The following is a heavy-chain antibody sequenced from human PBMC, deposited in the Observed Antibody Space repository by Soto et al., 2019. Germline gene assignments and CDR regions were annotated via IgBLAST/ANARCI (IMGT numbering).Heavy chain of an antibody. Sequence: AXGSLRLSCAAARFTFSNHGMHWVRQAPGKGLEWVGVISYDGSNKYYADSVKGRFTISRDNSKNTLYLQMTSLRTEDTAVYYCAKDRVESGLGEVDYWGQGTLVTVSS. V-gene: IGHV3-30*18. J-gene: IGHJ4*02. CDR2: ISYDGSNK. CDR3: AKDRVESGLGEVDY. CDR1: RFTFSNHG. D-gene: IGHD3-16*01.